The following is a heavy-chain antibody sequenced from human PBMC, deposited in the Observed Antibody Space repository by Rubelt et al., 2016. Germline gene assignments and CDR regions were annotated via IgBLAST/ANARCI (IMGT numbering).Heavy chain of an antibody. V-gene: IGHV3-21*01. D-gene: IGHD6-13*01. CDR3: AREARSSPPYYYFDY. Sequence: GLEWVSSVSSGSRYIYYADSVKGRFTISRDDAKNSLYLQMNSLRAEDTAVYYCAREARSSPPYYYFDYWGQGTLVTVSS. J-gene: IGHJ4*02. CDR2: VSSGSRYI.